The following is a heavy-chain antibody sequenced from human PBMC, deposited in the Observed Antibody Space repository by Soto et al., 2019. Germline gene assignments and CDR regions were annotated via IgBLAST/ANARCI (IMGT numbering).Heavy chain of an antibody. CDR3: ARGAGSPVLDP. V-gene: IGHV4-59*01. CDR2: ISYSGST. J-gene: IGHJ5*02. D-gene: IGHD3-10*01. Sequence: PSETLSLTCTVSGGSISSYYWSWIRQPPEKGLEWIGYISYSGSTNYNPSLKSRVTISVDTSKNQFSLKLSSVTAADTAVYYCARGAGSPVLDPWGQGTLVTVSS. CDR1: GGSISSYY.